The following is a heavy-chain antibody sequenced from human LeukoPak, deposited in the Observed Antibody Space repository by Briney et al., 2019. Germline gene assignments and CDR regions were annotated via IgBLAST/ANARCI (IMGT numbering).Heavy chain of an antibody. CDR1: GFTFSSYG. CDR3: GRDPPRGYSYIDS. V-gene: IGHV3-33*01. J-gene: IGHJ4*02. CDR2: IWYDGSNK. D-gene: IGHD5-18*01. Sequence: PGGSLRLSCAASGFTFSSYGMHWVRQAPGKGLEWVAVIWYDGSNKYYADPVKGRFTISRDNSKNTLYLQMNSLRAEDTAVYYFGRDPPRGYSYIDSGGQGTLATSPQ.